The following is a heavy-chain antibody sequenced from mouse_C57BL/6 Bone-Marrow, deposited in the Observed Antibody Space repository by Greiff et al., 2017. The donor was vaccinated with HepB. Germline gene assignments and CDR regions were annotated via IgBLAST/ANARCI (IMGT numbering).Heavy chain of an antibody. Sequence: DVHLVESGGDLVKPGGSLKLSCAASGFTFSSYGMSWVRQTPDKRLEWVATISSGGSYTYYPDSVKGRFTISRDNAKNTLYLQMSSLKSEDTAMYYCARQGGNYAFAYWGQGTVVTVSA. CDR2: ISSGGSYT. CDR1: GFTFSSYG. CDR3: ARQGGNYAFAY. J-gene: IGHJ3*01. V-gene: IGHV5-6*01. D-gene: IGHD2-1*01.